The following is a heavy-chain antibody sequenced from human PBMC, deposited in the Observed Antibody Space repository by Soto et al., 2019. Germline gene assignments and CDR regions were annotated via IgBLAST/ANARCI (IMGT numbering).Heavy chain of an antibody. J-gene: IGHJ4*02. D-gene: IGHD6-19*01. CDR1: GGTFSSYA. Sequence: SVKVSCKASGGTFSSYAISWVRQAPGQGLEWMGGIIPIFGTANYAQKFQGRVTITADESTSTAYMELSSLRSEDTAVYYCARGGFPVRGWPLWGQGTLVTVSS. CDR2: IIPIFGTA. V-gene: IGHV1-69*13. CDR3: ARGGFPVRGWPL.